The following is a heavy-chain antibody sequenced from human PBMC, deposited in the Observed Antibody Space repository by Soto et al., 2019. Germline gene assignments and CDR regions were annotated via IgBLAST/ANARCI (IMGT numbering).Heavy chain of an antibody. CDR1: GGSISSSNW. J-gene: IGHJ4*02. V-gene: IGHV4-4*02. CDR2: IYHSGST. Sequence: QVQLQESGPGLVKPSGTLSLTCAVSGGSISSSNWWSWVRQPPGKGLEWIGDIYHSGSTNYNPSLKSRVTISVDKSKNQFSLKLSSVTAADTAVYYCASRVNCSGGRCYYTFKYWGQGTLLTVSS. D-gene: IGHD2-15*01. CDR3: ASRVNCSGGRCYYTFKY.